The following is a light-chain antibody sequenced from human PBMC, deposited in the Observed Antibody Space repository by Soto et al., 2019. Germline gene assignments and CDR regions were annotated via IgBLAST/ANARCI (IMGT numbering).Light chain of an antibody. CDR1: SSDVGGYNY. CDR3: SSYTSSSNAYVL. J-gene: IGLJ2*01. Sequence: QSALTQPASVSGSPGQSITISCTGTSSDVGGYNYVSWYQQHPGKAPKLMISGVTNRPSGVSNRFSGSKSGNTASLTISGLQAEDEADYYCSSYTSSSNAYVLFGGGTKLTVL. CDR2: GVT. V-gene: IGLV2-14*01.